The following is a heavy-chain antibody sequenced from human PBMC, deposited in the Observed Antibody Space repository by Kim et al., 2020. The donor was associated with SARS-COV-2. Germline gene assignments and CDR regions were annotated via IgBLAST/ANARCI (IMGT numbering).Heavy chain of an antibody. CDR3: ARNEMGDITIVGVVSWNDTFDT. V-gene: IGHV4-61*01. CDR2: IYYSGST. Sequence: SETLSLTCTVSGGSVSSGSYYWSWIRQPPGKGLEWIGYIYYSGSTNYNPSLKSRVTISVDRSKNQFSLKLSSVTAADTAVYYCARNEMGDITIVGVVSWNDTFDTSGQGAMVTVSS. J-gene: IGHJ3*02. CDR1: GGSVSSGSYY. D-gene: IGHD3-3*01.